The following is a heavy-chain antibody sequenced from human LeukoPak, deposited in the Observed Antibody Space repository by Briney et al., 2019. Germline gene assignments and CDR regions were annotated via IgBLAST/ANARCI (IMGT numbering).Heavy chain of an antibody. D-gene: IGHD5-18*01. CDR2: TYYRSKWYN. J-gene: IGHJ5*02. CDR3: ARGGGYSYETWFDP. V-gene: IGHV6-1*01. Sequence: SQTLSLTCAISGDSVSNNSAAWNWIRQSPSRGLEWLGRTYYRSKWYNDYAASVKSRITINPDTSKNQFSLQLNSVTPEDTAVYYCARGGGYSYETWFDPWGQGTLVTVSS. CDR1: GDSVSNNSAA.